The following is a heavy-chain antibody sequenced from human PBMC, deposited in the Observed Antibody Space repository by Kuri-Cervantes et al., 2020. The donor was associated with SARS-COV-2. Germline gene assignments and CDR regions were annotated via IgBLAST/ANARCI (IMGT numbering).Heavy chain of an antibody. V-gene: IGHV5-51*01. CDR3: ARSLGSYYSDAFDM. J-gene: IGHJ3*02. D-gene: IGHD3-10*01. Sequence: GGSLRLSCTGSGYSFISYWIAWVRQMPGKGLEWMGIIYPSDSDTRYNPSFQGQVTISADKSINTAYLQWSSLKASDTAVYYCARSLGSYYSDAFDMWGQGTMVTVSS. CDR2: IYPSDSDT. CDR1: GYSFISYW.